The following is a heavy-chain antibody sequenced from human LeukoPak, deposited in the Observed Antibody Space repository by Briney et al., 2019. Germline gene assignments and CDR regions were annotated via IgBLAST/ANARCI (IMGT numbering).Heavy chain of an antibody. V-gene: IGHV4-30-2*01. D-gene: IGHD6-19*01. CDR3: ASMRGGAVAGHFDY. J-gene: IGHJ4*02. Sequence: PSETLSLTCTVSGGSISSGGYYWSWIRQPPGKGLEWIGYIYHSGSTYYNPSLKSRVTISVDRSKNQFSLKLSSVTAADTAVYYCASMRGGAVAGHFDYWGQGTLVTVSS. CDR1: GGSISSGGYY. CDR2: IYHSGST.